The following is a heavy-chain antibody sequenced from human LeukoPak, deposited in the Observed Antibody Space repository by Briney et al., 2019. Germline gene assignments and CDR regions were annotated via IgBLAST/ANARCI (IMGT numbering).Heavy chain of an antibody. Sequence: ASVKVSCKASGGTFSSYAISWVRQAPGQGLEWMGGIIPIFGTANYAQKFQGRVTITADESTSTAYMELSSLRSEDTAVYYCARSQGATMVRGVLIYYYYYMDVWGKGTTVTISS. V-gene: IGHV1-69*13. J-gene: IGHJ6*03. D-gene: IGHD3-10*01. CDR3: ARSQGATMVRGVLIYYYYYMDV. CDR1: GGTFSSYA. CDR2: IIPIFGTA.